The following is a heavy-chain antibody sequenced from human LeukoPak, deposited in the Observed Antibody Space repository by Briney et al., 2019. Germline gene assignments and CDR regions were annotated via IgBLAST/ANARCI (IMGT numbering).Heavy chain of an antibody. CDR2: IYHSGST. Sequence: SETLSLTCTVSGGSISSDYWSWIRQPPGKGLEWIGYIYHSGSTNYNPSLKSRVTISEDTSKNQFSLKLSSVTAADTAVYYCERTAYYYGSGSYYKYFDYWGQGTLVTVSS. CDR1: GGSISSDY. V-gene: IGHV4-59*01. CDR3: ERTAYYYGSGSYYKYFDY. J-gene: IGHJ4*02. D-gene: IGHD3-10*01.